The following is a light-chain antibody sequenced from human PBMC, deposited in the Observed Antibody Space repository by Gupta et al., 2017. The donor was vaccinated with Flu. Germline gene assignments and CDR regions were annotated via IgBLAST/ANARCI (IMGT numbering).Light chain of an antibody. J-gene: IGLJ2*01. V-gene: IGLV2-14*01. CDR3: SSYTGSSTL. Sequence: QSITISCTATSSDIGGYNYVSWYQQPPGKAPKLMIFEVNNRPSGVSNRFSGSKSGNTASLTISGLQAEDEAHYYCSSYTGSSTLFGGGTKLTVL. CDR1: SSDIGGYNY. CDR2: EVN.